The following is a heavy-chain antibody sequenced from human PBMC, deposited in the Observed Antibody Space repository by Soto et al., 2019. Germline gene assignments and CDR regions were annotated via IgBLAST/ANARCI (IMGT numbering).Heavy chain of an antibody. D-gene: IGHD6-13*01. CDR1: GGSISSGDYY. J-gene: IGHJ4*02. CDR3: ARGGAVAGTLNFDY. Sequence: CTVSGGSISSGDYYWSWIRQPPGKGLEWIGYIYYSGSTYYNPSLKSRVTISVDTSKNQFSLKLSSVTAADTAVYYCARGGAVAGTLNFDYWGQGTLVTVSS. CDR2: IYYSGST. V-gene: IGHV4-30-4*01.